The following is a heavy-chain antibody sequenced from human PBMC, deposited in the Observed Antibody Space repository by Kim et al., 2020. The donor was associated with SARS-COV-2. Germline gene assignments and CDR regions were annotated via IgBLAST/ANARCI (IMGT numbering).Heavy chain of an antibody. CDR2: INPNSGDT. J-gene: IGHJ1*01. D-gene: IGHD7-27*01. CDR3: ARSRTNGDTEYFQY. Sequence: SVKVSCKASGYTFSDFYMHWMRQAPGQGLEWMGWINPNSGDTNYAQKFQGRVTVTRDTSINTAYMELSSLRSDDTAVYYCARSRTNGDTEYFQYWGQGT. CDR1: GYTFSDFY. V-gene: IGHV1-2*02.